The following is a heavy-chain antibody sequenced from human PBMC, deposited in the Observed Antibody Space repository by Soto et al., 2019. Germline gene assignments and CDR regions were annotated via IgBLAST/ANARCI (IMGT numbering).Heavy chain of an antibody. CDR3: ARDTNPYSSSRYGFDY. Sequence: GASVKVSCRASRGPFSSYAISLVRQAPGQGLEWMGGIITMFGTANYAQKFHGRVTITADESTSTAYMELSSLRSEDTAVYYCARDTNPYSSSRYGFDYWGQGTMVTVSS. V-gene: IGHV1-69*13. D-gene: IGHD6-13*01. CDR2: IITMFGTA. CDR1: RGPFSSYA. J-gene: IGHJ4*02.